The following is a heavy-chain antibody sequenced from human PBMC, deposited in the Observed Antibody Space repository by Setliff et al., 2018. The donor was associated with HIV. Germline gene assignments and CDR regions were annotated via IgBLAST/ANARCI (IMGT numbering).Heavy chain of an antibody. CDR2: ISWDSGSI. D-gene: IGHD4-17*01. CDR3: ARKHEYGDYVDAFDI. Sequence: GGSLRLSCAASGFTFDDYAMHWVRQAPGKGLEWVSGISWDSGSIGYADSVKGRFTISRDNAKNSLYLQMNSLRAEDTALYYCARKHEYGDYVDAFDIWGQGTMVTVS. V-gene: IGHV3-9*01. J-gene: IGHJ3*02. CDR1: GFTFDDYA.